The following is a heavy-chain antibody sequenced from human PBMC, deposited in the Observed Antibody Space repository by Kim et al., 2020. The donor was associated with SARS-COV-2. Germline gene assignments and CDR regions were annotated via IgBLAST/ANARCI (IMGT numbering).Heavy chain of an antibody. V-gene: IGHV4-59*01. CDR3: AREVAAHPVYYYYMDV. D-gene: IGHD2-15*01. CDR1: GGSISSYY. Sequence: SETLSLTCTVSGGSISSYYWCWIRQPPGKGLERVGYIYYSGSTNYNYSLKSRVPISVDTSKNQFSLKLSSVTAADTAVYYCAREVAAHPVYYYYMDVWGKGTTVTVSS. J-gene: IGHJ6*03. CDR2: IYYSGST.